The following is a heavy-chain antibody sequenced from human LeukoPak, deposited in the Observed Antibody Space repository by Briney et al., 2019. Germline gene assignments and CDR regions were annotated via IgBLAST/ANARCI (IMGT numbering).Heavy chain of an antibody. J-gene: IGHJ5*02. Sequence: PSETLSLTCAVYGGSFSGYYWSWIRQPPGKGLEWIGEINHSGSTNYNPSLKSRVTISVDTSKNQFSLKLSSVTAADTAVYYCARGGFALRYFDPRNWFDPWGQGTLVTVSS. D-gene: IGHD3-9*01. V-gene: IGHV4-34*01. CDR1: GGSFSGYY. CDR3: ARGGFALRYFDPRNWFDP. CDR2: INHSGST.